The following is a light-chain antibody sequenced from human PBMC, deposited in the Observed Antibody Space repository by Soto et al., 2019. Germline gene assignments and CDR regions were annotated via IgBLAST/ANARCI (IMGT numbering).Light chain of an antibody. J-gene: IGKJ5*01. CDR2: DAS. CDR1: QSLSSSQ. Sequence: EIVLTQSPGTLSLSPGERATLSCRASQSLSSSQLAWYQQKPGQAPRLLIHDASSRATGIPARFSGSGSGTDFTLTISSLEPEDFAVYYCQQRSNWPTFGQGTRLENK. V-gene: IGKV3D-20*02. CDR3: QQRSNWPT.